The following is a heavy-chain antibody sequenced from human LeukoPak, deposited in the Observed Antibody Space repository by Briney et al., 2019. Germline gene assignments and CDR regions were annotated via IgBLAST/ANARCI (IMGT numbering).Heavy chain of an antibody. J-gene: IGHJ4*02. CDR1: TFTLDTSY. CDR3: ARYRPTSCIDA. Sequence: GGSLRLSCSVSTFTLDTSYITSVRQTPGKGLEWVSVIYTNGKDYYAESAKGRFTISRDISKNSLHRQMNRLRVDDTAVYYCARYRPTSCIDAWGQGTLVIVSS. D-gene: IGHD2-2*01. CDR2: IYTNGKD. V-gene: IGHV3-53*01.